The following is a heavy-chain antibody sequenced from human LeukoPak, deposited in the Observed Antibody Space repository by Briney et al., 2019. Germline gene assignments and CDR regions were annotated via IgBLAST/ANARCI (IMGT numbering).Heavy chain of an antibody. D-gene: IGHD3-22*01. CDR1: GGSISSHY. Sequence: SETLSLTCTVSGGSISSHYWSWIRQPPGKGLEWIGYIYYTGSTSYNPSLKSRVTISVDTSKNQFSLKLSSVTVADMAVYYCARLFDISGHPSRIDYWGQGTLVTVSS. J-gene: IGHJ4*02. V-gene: IGHV4-59*11. CDR2: IYYTGST. CDR3: ARLFDISGHPSRIDY.